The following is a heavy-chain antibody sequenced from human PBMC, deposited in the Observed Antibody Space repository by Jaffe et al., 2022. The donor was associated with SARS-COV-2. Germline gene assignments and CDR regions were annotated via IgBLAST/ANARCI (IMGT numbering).Heavy chain of an antibody. CDR2: INTNTGNP. CDR3: ARDYYYDSSGYGPPDYYYYGMDV. J-gene: IGHJ6*02. V-gene: IGHV7-4-1*02. Sequence: QVQLVQSGSELKKPGASVKVSCKASGYTFTSYAMNWVRQAPGQGLEWMGWINTNTGNPTYAQGFTGRFVFSLDTSVSTAYLQISSLKAEDTAVYYCARDYYYDSSGYGPPDYYYYGMDVWGQGTTVTVSS. D-gene: IGHD3-22*01. CDR1: GYTFTSYA.